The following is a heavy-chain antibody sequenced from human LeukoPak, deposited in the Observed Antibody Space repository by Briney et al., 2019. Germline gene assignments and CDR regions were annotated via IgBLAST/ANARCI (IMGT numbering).Heavy chain of an antibody. V-gene: IGHV1-46*02. D-gene: IGHD3-16*01. CDR3: ARDRHVITHYFYYFMDV. J-gene: IGHJ6*03. CDR2: INPVGDRT. Sequence: GASVKVSCKASGYTLNNNYIHWVRRAPGQGLEWVGVINPVGDRTSYAQKFQGRVTMTSDTSTSTVYMQLTSLRSEDTAIYYCARDRHVITHYFYYFMDVWGEGTTVTVSS. CDR1: GYTLNNNY.